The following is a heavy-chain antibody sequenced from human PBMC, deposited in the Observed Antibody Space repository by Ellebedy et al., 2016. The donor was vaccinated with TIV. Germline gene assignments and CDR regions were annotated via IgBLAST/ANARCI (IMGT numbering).Heavy chain of an antibody. CDR3: ARGKNGSADAFDI. D-gene: IGHD1-1*01. V-gene: IGHV1-46*01. CDR1: GYTFTSYD. J-gene: IGHJ3*02. Sequence: AASVKVSCKASGYTFTSYDINWVRQATGQGLEWMGIINPSGGSTSYAQKFQGRVTMTRDTSTSTVYMELSSLRSEDTAVYYCARGKNGSADAFDIWGQGTMVTVSS. CDR2: INPSGGST.